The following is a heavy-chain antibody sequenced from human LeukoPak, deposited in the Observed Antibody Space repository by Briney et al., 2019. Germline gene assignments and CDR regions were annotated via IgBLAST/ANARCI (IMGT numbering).Heavy chain of an antibody. V-gene: IGHV3-49*04. D-gene: IGHD3-10*01. CDR1: GFTFTNAW. Sequence: PGGSLRLSCAASGFTFTNAWMSWVRQAPGKGLEWVGFIRSNTYGGTGEYAASVKGRFTISRDDSKSIAYLQMNSLKTEDTAVYYCSRDRYRYNYGSGSSGLFDYWGQGTLVTVSS. J-gene: IGHJ4*02. CDR3: SRDRYRYNYGSGSSGLFDY. CDR2: IRSNTYGGTG.